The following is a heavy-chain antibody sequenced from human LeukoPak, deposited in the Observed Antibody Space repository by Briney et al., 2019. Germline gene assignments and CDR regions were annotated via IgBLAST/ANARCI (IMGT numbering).Heavy chain of an antibody. Sequence: SVKVSCKASGGTFSSYTISWVRQAPGQGLEWMGRIIPILGIANYAQKFQGRVTITADKSTSTAYMELSSLRSEDTAMYYCARDPYSSGWPDYWGQGTLVTVSS. CDR3: ARDPYSSGWPDY. J-gene: IGHJ4*02. V-gene: IGHV1-69*04. CDR2: IIPILGIA. CDR1: GGTFSSYT. D-gene: IGHD6-19*01.